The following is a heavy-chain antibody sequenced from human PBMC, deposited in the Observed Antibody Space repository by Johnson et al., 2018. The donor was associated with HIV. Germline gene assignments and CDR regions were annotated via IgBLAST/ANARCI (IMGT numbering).Heavy chain of an antibody. J-gene: IGHJ3*02. Sequence: MQLVESGGGLVQPGGSLRLSCAASGFTVSSNYMSWVRQAPGKGLEWVSRINSDGSSTSYADSVKGRFTISRDNAKNTLYLQMNSLRAEDTAVFYCARAGLDAFDIWGQGTMVTVSS. CDR1: GFTVSSNY. CDR3: ARAGLDAFDI. CDR2: INSDGSST. V-gene: IGHV3-74*02.